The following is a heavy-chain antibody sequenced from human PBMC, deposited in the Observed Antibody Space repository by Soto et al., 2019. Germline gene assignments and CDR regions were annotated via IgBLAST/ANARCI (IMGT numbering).Heavy chain of an antibody. CDR3: AKRDSGSGRSPPLINY. Sequence: EVQLLESGGGLVQPGGSLRLSCAASGFTFSSYSMNWVRQAPGKGLEWVASVGGGGDNTFYADSVKGRFTISRDDSQNTLELQMKSLRAEETAVYFCAKRDSGSGRSPPLINYWGQGTLDTVSS. CDR2: VGGGGDNT. CDR1: GFTFSSYS. D-gene: IGHD3-10*01. V-gene: IGHV3-23*01. J-gene: IGHJ4*02.